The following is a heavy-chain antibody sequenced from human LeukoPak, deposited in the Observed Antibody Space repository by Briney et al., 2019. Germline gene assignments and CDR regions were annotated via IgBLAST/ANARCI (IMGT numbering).Heavy chain of an antibody. V-gene: IGHV3-66*02. J-gene: IGHJ4*02. CDR3: ARSYSSGCFDY. CDR1: GFTVSSNY. CDR2: IYSGGST. Sequence: GGSLSLSCAASGFTVSSNYMSWVRQAPRKGLEWVSVIYSGGSTYYADSVKGRFTISRDNSKNTLYLQMNSLRAEDTAVYYCARSYSSGCFDYWGQGTLVTVSS. D-gene: IGHD6-19*01.